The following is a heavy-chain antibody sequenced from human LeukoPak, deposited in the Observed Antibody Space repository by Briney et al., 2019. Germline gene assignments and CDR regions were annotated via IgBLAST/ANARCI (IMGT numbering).Heavy chain of an antibody. CDR3: AKGGAYYYDSSAYYRD. V-gene: IGHV3-23*01. Sequence: GGSLRLPCAVSGLTFSSSWMSWVRQAPGKGLEWVSAISGSGGSTYYEDSVKGRFTISRDNSKNTLYLQMNSLRAEDTAVYYCAKGGAYYYDSSAYYRDWGQGTLVTVSS. CDR2: ISGSGGST. CDR1: GLTFSSSW. D-gene: IGHD3-22*01. J-gene: IGHJ4*02.